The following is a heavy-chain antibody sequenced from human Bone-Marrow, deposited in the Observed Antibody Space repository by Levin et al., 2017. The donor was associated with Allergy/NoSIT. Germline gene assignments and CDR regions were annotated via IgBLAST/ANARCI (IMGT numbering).Heavy chain of an antibody. CDR1: GGSISSGGYY. V-gene: IGHV4-31*03. CDR2: IYYSGTT. Sequence: SETLSLTCTVSGGSISSGGYYWNWIRQHPGTGLEWIGYIYYSGTTYYSPSLNSRLTISVETSKNHFSLKLNSVTAADTAVYYCARGPTEGYLDYWGQGTLVTVSS. J-gene: IGHJ4*02. CDR3: ARGPTEGYLDY.